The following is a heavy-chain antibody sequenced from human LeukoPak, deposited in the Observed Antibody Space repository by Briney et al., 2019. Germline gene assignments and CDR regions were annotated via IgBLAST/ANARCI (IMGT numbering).Heavy chain of an antibody. CDR1: GFTFSTYP. CDR2: ISYHGSNE. CDR3: ARVHDTTGYYHYFDS. D-gene: IGHD3-9*01. V-gene: IGHV3-30*03. J-gene: IGHJ4*02. Sequence: GGSLRLSCVASGFTFSTYPMHWVRQAPDKGLEWVAMISYHGSNEYYADSVKGRFTISRDNSKNTLYLQMNNPRVEDTAIYYCARVHDTTGYYHYFDSWGQGTLVTVSS.